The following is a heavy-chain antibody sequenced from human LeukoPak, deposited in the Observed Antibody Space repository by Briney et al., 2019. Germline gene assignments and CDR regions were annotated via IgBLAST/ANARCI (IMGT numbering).Heavy chain of an antibody. CDR3: AGASGGQLWLLY. D-gene: IGHD5-18*01. V-gene: IGHV1-69*05. CDR2: IIPIFGTA. Sequence: SVKVSCKASGATFSSYAISWVRQAPGQGLEWMGGIIPIFGTANYAQKFQGRVTITTDESTSTAYMELSSLRSEDTAVYYCAGASGGQLWLLYWGQGTLVTVSS. J-gene: IGHJ4*02. CDR1: GATFSSYA.